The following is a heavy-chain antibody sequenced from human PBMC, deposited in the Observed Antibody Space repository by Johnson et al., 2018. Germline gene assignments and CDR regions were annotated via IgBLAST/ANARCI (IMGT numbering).Heavy chain of an antibody. Sequence: VQLVQSGGGLVQPGGSLRLSCAASGFTFSTYSMNWVRQAPGKGLEWISYITSSSSTIYYADSVKGRFTISRDNAKNSLYLKMSTLRAEDTALYYCAKDMRESSGWYYQHWGQGTLVTVSS. CDR2: ITSSSSTI. J-gene: IGHJ1*01. CDR3: AKDMRESSGWYYQH. CDR1: GFTFSTYS. D-gene: IGHD6-19*01. V-gene: IGHV3-48*04.